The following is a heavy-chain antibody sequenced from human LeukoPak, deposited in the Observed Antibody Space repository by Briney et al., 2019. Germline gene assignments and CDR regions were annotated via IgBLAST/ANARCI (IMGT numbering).Heavy chain of an antibody. V-gene: IGHV4-39*07. CDR3: AREGYCSGTSCYNFNY. Sequence: SETLSLTCTVSGGSINTPNYYWGWIRQTPGKGLEWIGNIFYSGGTYYSPSLTSRVTISLDTSKNQFSLNLSSVTAADTAVYYCAREGYCSGTSCYNFNYWGQGTLVTVSS. CDR1: GGSINTPNYY. CDR2: IFYSGGT. J-gene: IGHJ4*02. D-gene: IGHD2-2*02.